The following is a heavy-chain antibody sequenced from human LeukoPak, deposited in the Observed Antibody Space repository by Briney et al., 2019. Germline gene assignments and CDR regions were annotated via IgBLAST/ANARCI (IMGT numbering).Heavy chain of an antibody. Sequence: PGGSLRLSCAASGFSFTAYSMNWVRQAPGRGLQWMSYIGPGGDTYYADSVTGRFTVSRDTAKNSLYLQMNGLRVEDTAVYYCARRFDSWGQGTLVTVSS. CDR3: ARRFDS. CDR1: GFSFTAYS. V-gene: IGHV3-48*01. J-gene: IGHJ4*02. CDR2: IGPGGDT.